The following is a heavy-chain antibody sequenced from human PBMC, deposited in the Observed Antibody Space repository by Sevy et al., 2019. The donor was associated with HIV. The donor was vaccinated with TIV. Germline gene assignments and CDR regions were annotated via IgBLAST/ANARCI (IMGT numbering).Heavy chain of an antibody. J-gene: IGHJ5*02. CDR1: GFTFDMYW. CDR2: IRQDGNEI. D-gene: IGHD3-16*02. CDR3: ARRYFDL. V-gene: IGHV3-7*03. Sequence: GGSLRISCDASGFTFDMYWMQWVRQAPGKGLEWVANIRQDGNEIYYAASVRGRFTISRDNTKGSLYLQMNNLRVEDTATYYCARRYFDLRGQGTLVTVSS.